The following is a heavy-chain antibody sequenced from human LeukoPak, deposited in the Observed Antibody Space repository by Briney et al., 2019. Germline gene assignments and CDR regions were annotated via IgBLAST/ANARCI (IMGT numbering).Heavy chain of an antibody. V-gene: IGHV3-23*01. CDR2: ISGSGGTA. J-gene: IGHJ4*02. Sequence: GGSLRLSCAASGFTFSSHWVAWLRQAPGKGLEWVSSISGSGGTAYYADSVKGRFAISRDNSKNTLYLQMNSLRAEDTAVYYCAVSLIAVSGLRLSTNWGQGTLVTVSS. D-gene: IGHD6-19*01. CDR1: GFTFSSHW. CDR3: AVSLIAVSGLRLSTN.